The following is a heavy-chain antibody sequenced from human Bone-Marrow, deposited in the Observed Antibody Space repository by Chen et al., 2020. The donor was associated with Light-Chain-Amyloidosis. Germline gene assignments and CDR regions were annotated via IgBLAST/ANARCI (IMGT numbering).Heavy chain of an antibody. V-gene: IGHV5-51*01. CDR2: IYPDDSDA. CDR3: ARRRDGYNFYY. Sequence: EVQLEQAGPEVKKPGEALTISCKGSGYTFPNYWIGWVLQMPGKGLEWMGVIYPDDSDARYSPSFEGQVTISADKSITTAYLQWSSLKASDTAMYYCARRRDGYNFYYWGQGTLVTVSS. D-gene: IGHD5-12*01. J-gene: IGHJ4*02. CDR1: GYTFPNYW.